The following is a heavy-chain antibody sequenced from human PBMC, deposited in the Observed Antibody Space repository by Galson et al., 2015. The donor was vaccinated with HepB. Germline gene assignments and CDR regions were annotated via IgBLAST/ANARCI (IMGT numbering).Heavy chain of an antibody. J-gene: IGHJ6*02. CDR1: GFTFSSYG. CDR3: AGERCSSNRCTYYYNYYGMDV. CDR2: ISYDGSNK. D-gene: IGHD2-2*01. V-gene: IGHV3-30*03. Sequence: SLRLSCAASGFTFSSYGIHWARQAPGKGLEWVAVISYDGSNKYYADSVKGRFTISRDNSKNTLYLHMNSLRAEDTAVFYCAGERCSSNRCTYYYNYYGMDVWGQGTTVTVSS.